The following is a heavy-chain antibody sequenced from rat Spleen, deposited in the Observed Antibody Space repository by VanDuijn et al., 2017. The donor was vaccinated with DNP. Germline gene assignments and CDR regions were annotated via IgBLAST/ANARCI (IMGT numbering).Heavy chain of an antibody. V-gene: IGHV2-16*01. Sequence: QVQLKESGPDLVQPSQTLSLTCTVSGFSLTTYGVSWVRLPPGKGLEWIGEIWSGGSTHYNPALESRLSISRDTSKSQVFLKMNSLQTEDTAMYVCARCGPYTYYGYNLDYWGQGVMVTVSS. J-gene: IGHJ2*01. CDR1: GFSLTTYG. CDR2: IWSGGST. CDR3: ARCGPYTYYGYNLDY. D-gene: IGHD1-9*01.